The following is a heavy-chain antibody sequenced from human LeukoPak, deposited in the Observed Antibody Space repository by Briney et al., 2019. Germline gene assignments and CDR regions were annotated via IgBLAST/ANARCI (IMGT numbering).Heavy chain of an antibody. D-gene: IGHD3-22*01. Sequence: SETLSLTCAVSGYSISSGYYWGWIRQPPGKGLEWIGSIYHSGSTYYNPSLKSRVTISVDTSKNQFSLKLSSVTAADTAVYYCASNPYYYDSSGSYSWFDPWGQGTLVTVSS. CDR3: ASNPYYYDSSGSYSWFDP. CDR1: GYSISSGYY. J-gene: IGHJ5*02. CDR2: IYHSGST. V-gene: IGHV4-38-2*01.